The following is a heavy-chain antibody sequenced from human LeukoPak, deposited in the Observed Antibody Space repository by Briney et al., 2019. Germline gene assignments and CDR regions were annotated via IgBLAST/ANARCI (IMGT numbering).Heavy chain of an antibody. J-gene: IGHJ3*02. CDR3: ARDAPRITMIVVVMDAFDI. CDR1: GYTFTSYG. D-gene: IGHD3-22*01. Sequence: AASVKVSCKASGYTFTSYGISWVRQAPGQGLEWMGWIRAYNGNTNYAQKLQGRVTMTTDTSTSTAYMELRSLRSDDTAVYYCARDAPRITMIVVVMDAFDIWGQGTMVTVSS. CDR2: IRAYNGNT. V-gene: IGHV1-18*01.